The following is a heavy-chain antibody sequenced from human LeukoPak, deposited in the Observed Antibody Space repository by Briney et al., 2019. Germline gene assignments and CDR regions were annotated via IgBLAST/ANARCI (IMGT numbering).Heavy chain of an antibody. D-gene: IGHD3-9*01. J-gene: IGHJ4*02. CDR1: GFTFSSYE. CDR2: ISSSGSTI. Sequence: PGGSLRLSCAASGFTFSSYEMNWVRQAPGQGLEWVSYISSSGSTIYYADSVKGRFTISRDNAKNSLYLQMNSLRAEDTAVYYCARVQLRYFDWLFQGFDYWGQGTPVTVSS. V-gene: IGHV3-48*03. CDR3: ARVQLRYFDWLFQGFDY.